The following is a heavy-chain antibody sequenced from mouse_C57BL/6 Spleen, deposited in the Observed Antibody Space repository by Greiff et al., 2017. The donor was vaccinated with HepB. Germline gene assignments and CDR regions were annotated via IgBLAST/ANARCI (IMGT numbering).Heavy chain of an antibody. CDR2: IDPEDGET. D-gene: IGHD1-1*01. Sequence: VHVKQSGAELVKPGASVKLSCTASGFNIKDYYMHWVKQRTEQGLEWIGRIDPEDGETKYAPKFQGKATITADTSSNTAYLQLSSLTSEDTAVYYCARGSSFVYYFDYWGQGTTLTVSS. V-gene: IGHV14-2*01. CDR1: GFNIKDYY. CDR3: ARGSSFVYYFDY. J-gene: IGHJ2*01.